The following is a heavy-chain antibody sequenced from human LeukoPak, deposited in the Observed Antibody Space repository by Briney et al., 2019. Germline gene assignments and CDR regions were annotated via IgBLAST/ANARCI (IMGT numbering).Heavy chain of an antibody. CDR1: GYTFTAYY. CDR2: INPNGGGT. J-gene: IGHJ6*04. V-gene: IGHV1-2*02. D-gene: IGHD2-2*01. CDR3: AKARGLYCSSISCYDCDV. Sequence: GASVKVSCKAAGYTFTAYYIHWVRQAPGQGLEWMGWINPNGGGTDYAQNFQGRVTLTRDTSITTAYMELSRLRSDDTAVYYCAKARGLYCSSISCYDCDVWGKGTTVTVSS.